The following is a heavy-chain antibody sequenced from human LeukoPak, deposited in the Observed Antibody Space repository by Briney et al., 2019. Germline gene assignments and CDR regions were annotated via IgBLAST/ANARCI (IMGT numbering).Heavy chain of an antibody. CDR3: TRLSSNYYGSGSYSDY. CDR1: GVSISSSSYY. V-gene: IGHV4-39*01. Sequence: SETLSLTCTVSGVSISSSSYYWGWIRQPPGRGLEWIGSIYYSGSTYYNPSLKSRVNISVDTSKNQFSLKLSSVTAADTAVYYCTRLSSNYYGSGSYSDYWGQGTLVTVSS. D-gene: IGHD3-10*01. CDR2: IYYSGST. J-gene: IGHJ4*02.